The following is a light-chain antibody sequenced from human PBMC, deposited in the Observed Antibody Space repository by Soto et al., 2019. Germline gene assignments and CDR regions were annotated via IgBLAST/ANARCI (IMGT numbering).Light chain of an antibody. CDR3: QKYNSAPWT. Sequence: DIQMTQSPSSLSASVGDRVTITCRASQGIAKSLAWYQQKPGKAPKLLSYSASTLQSGVPSRFSGSGSGTDFTLTISSLQPEDVATYYCQKYNSAPWTFGQGTKV. CDR2: SAS. CDR1: QGIAKS. J-gene: IGKJ1*01. V-gene: IGKV1-27*01.